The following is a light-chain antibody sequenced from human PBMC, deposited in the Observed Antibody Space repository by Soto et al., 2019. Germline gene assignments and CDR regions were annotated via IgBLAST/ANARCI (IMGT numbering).Light chain of an antibody. J-gene: IGKJ4*01. CDR2: WAS. CDR3: HQYFLTYAT. V-gene: IGKV4-1*01. Sequence: DIVMTQSPDSLAVSLGERATINCKSSQSVLYSSNNRNYIAWYQQKAGQPPKLLIYWASVRESGVPDRFSGSGSGTDFTLTIDSLQAEDVAVYYCHQYFLTYATFGGGTKVGIK. CDR1: QSVLYSSNNRNY.